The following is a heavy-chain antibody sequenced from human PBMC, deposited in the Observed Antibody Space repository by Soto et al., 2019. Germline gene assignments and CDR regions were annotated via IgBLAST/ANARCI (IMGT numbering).Heavy chain of an antibody. CDR1: GFTFSSYG. D-gene: IGHD1-1*01. CDR3: ARDPGWNDNYYYYGMDV. J-gene: IGHJ6*02. CDR2: IWYDGSNK. V-gene: IGHV3-33*01. Sequence: QVQLVESGGGVVQPGRSLRLSCAASGFTFSSYGMHWVRQAPGKGLEWVAVIWYDGSNKYYADSVKGRFTIPRDNSKNTLYLQMNSLRAEDTAVYYCARDPGWNDNYYYYGMDVWGQGTTVTVSS.